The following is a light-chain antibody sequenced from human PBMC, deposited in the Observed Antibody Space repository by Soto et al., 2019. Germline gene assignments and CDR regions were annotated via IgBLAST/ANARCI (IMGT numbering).Light chain of an antibody. CDR2: DVT. V-gene: IGLV2-14*03. CDR1: SSDFGTANH. CDR3: SSHASGSTLI. J-gene: IGLJ2*01. Sequence: QSALTQPASVSGSPGQSTTISCTGASSDFGTANHICGYQQYPGKAPKLIIYDVTSRPSGVSNRFSASKSANTASLTISGLQAEDEADYYCSSHASGSTLIFGGGTKLTVL.